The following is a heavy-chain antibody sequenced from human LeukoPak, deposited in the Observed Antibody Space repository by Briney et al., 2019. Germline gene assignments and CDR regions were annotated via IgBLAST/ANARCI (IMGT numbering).Heavy chain of an antibody. CDR3: ARDRPTMIVVAYPYYFDY. V-gene: IGHV1-18*01. CDR2: ISAYNGNT. D-gene: IGHD3-22*01. J-gene: IGHJ4*02. CDR1: GYTFTSYG. Sequence: ASVKVSYKASGYTFTSYGISWVRQAPGQGLEWIGWISAYNGNTNYAQKLQGRVTMTTDTSTSTAYMELRSLRSDDTAVYYCARDRPTMIVVAYPYYFDYWGQGTLVTVSS.